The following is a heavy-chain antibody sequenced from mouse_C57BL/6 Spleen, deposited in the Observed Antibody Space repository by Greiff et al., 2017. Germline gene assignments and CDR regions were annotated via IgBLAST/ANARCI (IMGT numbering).Heavy chain of an antibody. Sequence: VQLQQSGAELVRPGASVKLSCTASGFNIKDYYMHWVKQRPEQGLEWIGRIDPEDGDTEYAPKFQGKATMTADTSSNTAYLQLSSLTSEDTAVYYCTTGYGNYVSCAYWGQGTLVTVSA. CDR2: IDPEDGDT. D-gene: IGHD2-10*02. J-gene: IGHJ3*01. CDR3: TTGYGNYVSCAY. V-gene: IGHV14-1*01. CDR1: GFNIKDYY.